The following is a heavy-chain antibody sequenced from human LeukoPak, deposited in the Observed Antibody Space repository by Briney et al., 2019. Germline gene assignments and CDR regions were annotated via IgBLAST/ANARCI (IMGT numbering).Heavy chain of an antibody. V-gene: IGHV3-30*14. CDR2: ISYDGSNK. CDR3: ARVGGGSKSYYYMDV. CDR1: GFTFSSYA. D-gene: IGHD4-11*01. J-gene: IGHJ6*03. Sequence: GGSLRLSCAASGFTFSSYAMHWVRQAPGKGLEWVAVISYDGSNKYYADSVKGRFTISRDNSKNTLYLQMNSLRAEDTAVYYCARVGGGSKSYYYMDVWGKGTTVTVSS.